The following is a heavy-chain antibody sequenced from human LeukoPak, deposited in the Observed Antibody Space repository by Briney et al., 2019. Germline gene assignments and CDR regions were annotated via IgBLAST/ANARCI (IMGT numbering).Heavy chain of an antibody. CDR3: AKERSNYGGNFGDY. V-gene: IGHV3-30*04. J-gene: IGHJ4*02. CDR2: ISYDGSNK. Sequence: TGGSLRLSCAASGFTFSSYAMHWVRQAPGKGLEWVAVISYDGSNKYYADSVKGRFTISRDNSKNTLYLQMNSLRAEDTAVYYCAKERSNYGGNFGDYWGQGTLVTVSS. D-gene: IGHD4-23*01. CDR1: GFTFSSYA.